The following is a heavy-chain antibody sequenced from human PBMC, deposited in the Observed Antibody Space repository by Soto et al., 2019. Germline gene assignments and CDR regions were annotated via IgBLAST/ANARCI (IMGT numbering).Heavy chain of an antibody. CDR2: IYWDDDK. D-gene: IGHD3-3*01. CDR1: GFSLSTSGVA. V-gene: IGHV2-5*02. J-gene: IGHJ4*02. CDR3: AHLTYYNFWSGYVPGY. Sequence: QITLKESGPTLVKPTQTLTLTCTFSGFSLSTSGVAVGWIRQPPGKALEWLALIYWDDDKRYSPSLKSRHTITKDTSKNQVVLTMTNMDPVDTATYYCAHLTYYNFWSGYVPGYWGQGTLVTVSS.